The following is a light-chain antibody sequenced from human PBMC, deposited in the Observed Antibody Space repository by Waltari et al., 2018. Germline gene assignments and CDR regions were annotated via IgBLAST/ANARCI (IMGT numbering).Light chain of an antibody. CDR3: QQFGSSPLIT. CDR1: QSISSGK. Sequence: EIVLTQSPGTLSLSPGERATLSCRASQSISSGKLAWYQQKPGQAPRLLIYGASSRASGIPDKFRGSGSGTDFTLTISGLEPEDFEVYYCQQFGSSPLITFGQGTRLEIK. V-gene: IGKV3-20*01. CDR2: GAS. J-gene: IGKJ5*01.